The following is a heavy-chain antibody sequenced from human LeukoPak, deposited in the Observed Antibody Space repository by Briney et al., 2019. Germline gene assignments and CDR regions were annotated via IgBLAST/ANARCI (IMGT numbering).Heavy chain of an antibody. CDR3: ARDSGTTGEVKFDP. J-gene: IGHJ5*02. CDR2: IYYSGST. D-gene: IGHD3-10*01. V-gene: IGHV4-59*12. Sequence: PSETLSLTCIVSGGSISSYYWSWIRQPPGAGLEWIGNIYYSGSTNYNPSLKSRVTISVDTSKNQFSLKLSSVTAADTAVYYCARDSGTTGEVKFDPWGQGTLVTVSS. CDR1: GGSISSYY.